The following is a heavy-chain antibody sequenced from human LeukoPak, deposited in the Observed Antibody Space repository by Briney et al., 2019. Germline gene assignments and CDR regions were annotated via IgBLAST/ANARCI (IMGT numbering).Heavy chain of an antibody. V-gene: IGHV3-53*01. Sequence: PGGSLRLSCAASGFTVSSNYMSWVRQAPGKGLEWVSVIYSGGSTYYADSVKGRFTISRDNSKNTLYLQMNSLRAEDTAVYYCARSEYYYDSSGYWEDNWFDPWGQGTLVTVSS. CDR3: ARSEYYYDSSGYWEDNWFDP. J-gene: IGHJ5*02. D-gene: IGHD3-22*01. CDR1: GFTVSSNY. CDR2: IYSGGST.